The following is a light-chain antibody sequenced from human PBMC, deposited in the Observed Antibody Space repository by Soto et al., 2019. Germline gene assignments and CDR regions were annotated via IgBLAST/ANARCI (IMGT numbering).Light chain of an antibody. V-gene: IGKV1-9*01. CDR3: QQLRMYPST. CDR1: QDIAIY. J-gene: IGKJ4*01. Sequence: IQLTHSPSSLSASVLNMVTITCRSSQDIAIYLAWYQQKPGEAPKLLIYAASTLYGGVPSRFSGSGSGTDFALTITSLQAEDFATYYCQQLRMYPSTFGGGTKVDIK. CDR2: AAS.